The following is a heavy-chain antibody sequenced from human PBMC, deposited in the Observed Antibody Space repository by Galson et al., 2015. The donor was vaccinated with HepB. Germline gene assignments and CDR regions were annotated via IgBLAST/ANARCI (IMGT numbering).Heavy chain of an antibody. CDR2: MDPSGSII. D-gene: IGHD5-18*01. CDR1: GFTFRTYE. CDR3: ATGRNKAIVGPLIFDY. Sequence: LRLSCAASGFTFRTYEMNWVRQAPGKGPEWVSYMDPSGSIIEYADSVKGRFTISRDNAKNSLYLQMNSLRAEDTAVYYCATGRNKAIVGPLIFDYWGQGTLVTVSS. J-gene: IGHJ4*02. V-gene: IGHV3-48*03.